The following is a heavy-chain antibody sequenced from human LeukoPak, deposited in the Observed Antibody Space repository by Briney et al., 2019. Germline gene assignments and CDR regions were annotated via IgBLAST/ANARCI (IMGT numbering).Heavy chain of an antibody. CDR3: ARGQGYCSGGSCYRPFDP. CDR1: GGSFSGYY. CDR2: INHSGST. V-gene: IGHV4-34*01. D-gene: IGHD2-15*01. J-gene: IGHJ5*02. Sequence: PSETLSLTCAVYGGSFSGYYWSWIRQPPGKGLEWIGEINHSGSTNYNPSLKSRVTISVDTSKNQFSLKLSSVTAADTAVYYCARGQGYCSGGSCYRPFDPWGQGTLVTVS.